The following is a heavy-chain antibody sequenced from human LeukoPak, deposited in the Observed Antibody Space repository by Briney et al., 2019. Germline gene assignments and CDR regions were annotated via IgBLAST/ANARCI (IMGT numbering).Heavy chain of an antibody. CDR3: AKESGKFDY. CDR2: ISGDGGST. V-gene: IGHV3-43*02. J-gene: IGHJ4*02. Sequence: GGSLRLSCAASGFIFGDYAMHWVRQAPGKGLEWVSLISGDGGSTFYVDSVKGRFTISRDNSKNSLYLQMNSLRTEDTALYYCAKESGKFDYWGQGTLVAVSS. CDR1: GFIFGDYA.